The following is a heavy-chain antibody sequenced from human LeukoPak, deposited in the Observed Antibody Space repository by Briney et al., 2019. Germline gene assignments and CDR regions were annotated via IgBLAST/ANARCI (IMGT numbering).Heavy chain of an antibody. V-gene: IGHV3-23*01. CDR1: GYTFRSYA. J-gene: IGHJ4*02. CDR3: AKSVSGIDY. Sequence: CLRLSCAASGYTFRSYAMICVGQAPGKGLEWVSAISGSGGSTYYADSVKGRFTISRDNSKNTLYLQMNSLRAEDTAVYYCAKSVSGIDYWGQGTLVTVSS. CDR2: ISGSGGST. D-gene: IGHD2-8*01.